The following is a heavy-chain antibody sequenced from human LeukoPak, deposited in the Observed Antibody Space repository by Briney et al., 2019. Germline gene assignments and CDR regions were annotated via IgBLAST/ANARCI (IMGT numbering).Heavy chain of an antibody. CDR3: AKATYYYGSGSYYNLDY. CDR1: GFTFSSYG. Sequence: GRSLRLSCAASGFTFSSYGMRWVRQAPGKGLEWVAVISYDGSNKYYADSVKGRFTISRDNSKNTLYLQMNSLRAEDTAVYYCAKATYYYGSGSYYNLDYRGQGTLVTVSS. V-gene: IGHV3-30*18. CDR2: ISYDGSNK. J-gene: IGHJ4*02. D-gene: IGHD3-10*01.